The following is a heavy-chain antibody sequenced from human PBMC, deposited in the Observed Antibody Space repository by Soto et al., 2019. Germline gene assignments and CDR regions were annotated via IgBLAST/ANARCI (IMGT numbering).Heavy chain of an antibody. V-gene: IGHV1-3*01. Sequence: SSVKVSCKASGYTFTSYAMHWVRQAPGQRLEWMGWINAGNGNTKYSQKFQGRVTITRDTSASTAYMELSSLRSEDTAVYYCARARRYSSGWYGVDYWGQGTLGTVSS. CDR2: INAGNGNT. CDR1: GYTFTSYA. CDR3: ARARRYSSGWYGVDY. J-gene: IGHJ4*02. D-gene: IGHD6-19*01.